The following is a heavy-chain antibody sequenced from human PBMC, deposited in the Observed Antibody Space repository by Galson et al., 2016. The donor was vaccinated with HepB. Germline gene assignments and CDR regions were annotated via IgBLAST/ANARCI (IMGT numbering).Heavy chain of an antibody. D-gene: IGHD6-13*01. J-gene: IGHJ2*01. CDR1: GFTFSDYY. V-gene: IGHV3-53*01. Sequence: SLRLSCAASGFTFSDYYMSWVRQAPGKGLEWVSVIHRGGNTNYADSVKGRFTISRDNSKNTLYLQMNSLRAEDTAINYWARKQQLVQDRYWFFDLWGRGTLVTVSS. CDR2: IHRGGNT. CDR3: ARKQQLVQDRYWFFDL.